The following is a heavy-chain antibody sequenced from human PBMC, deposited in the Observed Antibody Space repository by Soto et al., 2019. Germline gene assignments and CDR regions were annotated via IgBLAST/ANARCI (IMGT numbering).Heavy chain of an antibody. Sequence: QVQLVQSGAEVKKPGSSVKVSCKASGGTFSSYSISWVRHAPGQGLEWMGGIIPIFCTTDYPQKFQGRVSITADESTSTAYMELSSLRSEDTAVYYCARTRTAASWFDPWGQGTLVTVSS. CDR3: ARTRTAASWFDP. J-gene: IGHJ5*02. CDR1: GGTFSSYS. CDR2: IIPIFCTT. D-gene: IGHD4-17*01. V-gene: IGHV1-69*01.